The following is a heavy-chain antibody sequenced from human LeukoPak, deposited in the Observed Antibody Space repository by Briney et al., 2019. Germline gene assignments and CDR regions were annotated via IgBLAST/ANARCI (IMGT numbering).Heavy chain of an antibody. CDR3: ARDGGSAWFLDY. Sequence: GGSLRLSCAASEFSVGSNYMTWVRQAPGKGLEWVSLIYSGGSTYYADSVKGGFTISRDNSKNTLYLQMNSLRAEDTAVYYCARDGGSAWFLDYWGQGTLVIVSS. CDR2: IYSGGST. V-gene: IGHV3-66*01. J-gene: IGHJ4*02. D-gene: IGHD6-19*01. CDR1: EFSVGSNY.